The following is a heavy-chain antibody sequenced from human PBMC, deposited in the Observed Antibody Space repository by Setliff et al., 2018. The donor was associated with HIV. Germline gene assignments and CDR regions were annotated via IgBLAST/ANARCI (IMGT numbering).Heavy chain of an antibody. CDR1: GYSIRVNFF. D-gene: IGHD2-21*02. V-gene: IGHV4-38-2*01. J-gene: IGHJ5*02. Sequence: SETLSLTCAVSGYSIRVNFFWGWVRQPPGKGLGWIGSIFYTGTTNYNPTLKSRVTLSLDTSKNQFSLELTSVTAADAAVYYCARHDCGGDCSINWFDPWGQGTLVTVSS. CDR3: ARHDCGGDCSINWFDP. CDR2: IFYTGTT.